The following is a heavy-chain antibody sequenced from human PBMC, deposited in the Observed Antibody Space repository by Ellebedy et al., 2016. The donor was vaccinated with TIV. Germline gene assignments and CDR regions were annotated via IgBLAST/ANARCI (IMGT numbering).Heavy chain of an antibody. CDR2: ISAYNGNT. V-gene: IGHV1-18*01. CDR1: GYTFTSYG. D-gene: IGHD3-22*01. Sequence: AASVKVSCKASGYTFTSYGISWVRQAPGQGLEWMGWISAYNGNTNYAQKLQGRVTVTTDTSTSTAYMELRSLRSDDTAVYYCARVVPLLYYYDSSGYREIDYWGQGTLVTVSS. J-gene: IGHJ4*02. CDR3: ARVVPLLYYYDSSGYREIDY.